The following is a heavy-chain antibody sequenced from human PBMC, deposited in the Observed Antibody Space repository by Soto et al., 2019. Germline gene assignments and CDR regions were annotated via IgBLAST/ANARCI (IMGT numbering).Heavy chain of an antibody. CDR1: CGSISSYY. J-gene: IGHJ6*03. CDR2: IYYSGST. Sequence: SETLSLTCTVSCGSISSYYWSWIRQPPGRGLEWIGYIYYSGSTNYNPSLKSRVTISVDTSKNQFSLKLSSVTAADTAVYYCARALVVPAAMLAQKYYYYMDVWGKGTTVTVSS. D-gene: IGHD2-2*01. CDR3: ARALVVPAAMLAQKYYYYMDV. V-gene: IGHV4-59*01.